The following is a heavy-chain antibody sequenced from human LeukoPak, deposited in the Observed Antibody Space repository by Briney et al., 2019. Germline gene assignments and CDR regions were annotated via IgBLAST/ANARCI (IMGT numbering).Heavy chain of an antibody. CDR3: VRDGEGVAISENYWFAP. CDR1: GFTFTNYD. V-gene: IGHV1-8*01. Sequence: GASVKVSCKATGFTFTNYDINWVRQATGQGLEWMGWMNPINGNTGYAQKFQGRVTMTRDTSISTAYMELRSLTSEDTAVYYCVRDGEGVAISENYWFAPWGQGTLVTVSS. J-gene: IGHJ5*02. CDR2: MNPINGNT. D-gene: IGHD3-10*01.